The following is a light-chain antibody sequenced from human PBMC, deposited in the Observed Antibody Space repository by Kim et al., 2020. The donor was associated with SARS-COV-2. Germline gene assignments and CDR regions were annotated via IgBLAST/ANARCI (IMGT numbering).Light chain of an antibody. CDR1: KLGDKY. CDR3: QAWDSSTAV. V-gene: IGLV3-1*01. Sequence: GAPRRTASITCSGDKLGDKYAFWYQQKPGQSPVLVIYQDSTRPSGIPERFSGSNSGNTATLTISGTQAMDEADYYCQAWDSSTAVFGGGTQLTVL. J-gene: IGLJ3*02. CDR2: QDS.